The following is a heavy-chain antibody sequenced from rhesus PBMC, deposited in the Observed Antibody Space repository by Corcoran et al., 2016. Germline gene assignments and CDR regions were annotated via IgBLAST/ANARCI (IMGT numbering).Heavy chain of an antibody. CDR2: IYGGSGRT. Sequence: QVQLQESGPGRVKPSETLSLTCVVYGGSFSGYYYWSWIRQPPGTGLEWIGQIYGGSGRTYYNPSLKSLVTVSKDTSKNQFSLKLSSVTAADTAVYYCARGGYEYSNSEYFDYWGQGVLVTVSS. D-gene: IGHD4-23*01. CDR1: GGSFSGYYY. V-gene: IGHV4S7*01. CDR3: ARGGYEYSNSEYFDY. J-gene: IGHJ4*01.